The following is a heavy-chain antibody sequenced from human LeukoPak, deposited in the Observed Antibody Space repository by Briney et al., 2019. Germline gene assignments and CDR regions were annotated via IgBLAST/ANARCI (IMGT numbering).Heavy chain of an antibody. Sequence: SETLSLTCTVSGGSFSGYYGSWIRQPPGKGLEWIGDINHSGSTNYNPSLKSRVTISVDTSKNQFSLKLSSVTAADTAVYYCARELRVVRGVIDYWGQGTLVTVSS. D-gene: IGHD3-10*01. CDR1: GGSFSGYY. V-gene: IGHV4-34*01. J-gene: IGHJ4*02. CDR2: INHSGST. CDR3: ARELRVVRGVIDY.